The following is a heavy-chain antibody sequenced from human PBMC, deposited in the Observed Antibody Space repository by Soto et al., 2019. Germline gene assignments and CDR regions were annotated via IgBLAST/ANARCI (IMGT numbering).Heavy chain of an antibody. D-gene: IGHD6-6*01. V-gene: IGHV3-7*01. CDR1: GFTFSSYS. CDR2: IKQDGSDK. CDR3: ARRARPDFYYMDV. J-gene: IGHJ6*03. Sequence: PGGSLRLSCAASGFTFSSYSMTWVRQAPGKGLEWVANIKQDGSDKYYVDSVRGRFTISRDNAKNSLYLQMGSLRPEDMAVYYCARRARPDFYYMDVWGKGTTVTVSS.